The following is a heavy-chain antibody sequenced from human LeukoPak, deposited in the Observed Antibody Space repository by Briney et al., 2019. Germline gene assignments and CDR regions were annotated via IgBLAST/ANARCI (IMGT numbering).Heavy chain of an antibody. J-gene: IGHJ4*02. CDR3: ARESTANRFDY. CDR1: GFTFSSSA. Sequence: GGSLRLSCAASGFTFSSSAMSWARQAPGRGLVWVSRINSDGSSTSYADSVKGRFTISRDNAKNTLYLQMNSLRAEDTAVYYCARESTANRFDYWGQGTLVTVSS. V-gene: IGHV3-74*01. CDR2: INSDGSST. D-gene: IGHD1-14*01.